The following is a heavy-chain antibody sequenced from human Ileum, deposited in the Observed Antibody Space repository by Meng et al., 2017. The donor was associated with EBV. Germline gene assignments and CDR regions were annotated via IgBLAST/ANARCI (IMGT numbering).Heavy chain of an antibody. D-gene: IGHD4-17*01. V-gene: IGHV4-34*01. CDR2: INHSGST. Sequence: QVQLQQWGAGLLKPSETLSLTCAVYGGSFSGYYWSWIRQPPGKGLEWIGEINHSGSTNYNPSLKSRVTISVDTSKNQFSLKLSSVTAADTAVYYCARGHDYGDYAPDYWGQGTLVTVSS. CDR1: GGSFSGYY. CDR3: ARGHDYGDYAPDY. J-gene: IGHJ4*02.